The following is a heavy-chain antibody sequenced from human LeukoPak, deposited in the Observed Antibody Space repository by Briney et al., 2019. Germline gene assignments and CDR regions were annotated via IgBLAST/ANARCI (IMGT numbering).Heavy chain of an antibody. Sequence: PGGSLRLSSAASGFTFSSYAMSWVPHAPGKGLEWVSAISGSGVSTYYADTLKRRFTISSDNSKNTLYRQMNSLRAEDTAVYYCAKGVDYDSSGYYPLDYWGQGTLVTVSS. J-gene: IGHJ4*02. CDR2: ISGSGVST. D-gene: IGHD3-22*01. CDR1: GFTFSSYA. CDR3: AKGVDYDSSGYYPLDY. V-gene: IGHV3-23*01.